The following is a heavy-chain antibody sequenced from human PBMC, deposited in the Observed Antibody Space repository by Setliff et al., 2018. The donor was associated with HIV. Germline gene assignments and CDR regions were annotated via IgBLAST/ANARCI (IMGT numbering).Heavy chain of an antibody. CDR2: ISHSGTT. V-gene: IGHV4-34*01. D-gene: IGHD6-25*01. CDR3: ARHQRLPGLQPPHWYFDL. J-gene: IGHJ2*01. Sequence: SETLSLTCAVYGVSLSDSYYNWIRQPPGKGLEWIGQISHSGTTSYNSSLKSRVAMSVDMSKNLFSLTLNSLTAADTAVYYCARHQRLPGLQPPHWYFDLWGRGTLVTVPS. CDR1: GVSLSDSY.